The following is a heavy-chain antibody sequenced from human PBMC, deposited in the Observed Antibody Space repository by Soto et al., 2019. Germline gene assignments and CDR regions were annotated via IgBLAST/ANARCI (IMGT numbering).Heavy chain of an antibody. CDR3: ARPIAAAGRYYYYYMDV. V-gene: IGHV4-34*01. J-gene: IGHJ6*03. Sequence: SETLSLTCAVYGGSFSGYYWSWIRQPPGKGLEWIGEINHSGSTNYNPSLKSRVTISVDTSKNQFSLKLSSVTAADTAVYYCARPIAAAGRYYYYYMDVWGKGTMVTVSS. CDR1: GGSFSGYY. CDR2: INHSGST. D-gene: IGHD6-13*01.